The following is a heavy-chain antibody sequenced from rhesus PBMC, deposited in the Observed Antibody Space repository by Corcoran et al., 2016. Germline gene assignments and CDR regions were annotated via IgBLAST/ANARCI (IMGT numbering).Heavy chain of an antibody. V-gene: IGHV4-127*01. Sequence: QVQLQESGPGLVKPSETLSITCALSGYSISSGYGWRWPRKPPGQGLAWIGYIGGSSGSTNYNPSLKRRVTISKDTSKNQVSLKLSSVTAADTAVYYCARDRGGYSNYVWDYWGQGVLVTVAS. CDR3: ARDRGGYSNYVWDY. CDR2: IGGSSGST. CDR1: GYSISSGYG. J-gene: IGHJ4*01. D-gene: IGHD4-23*01.